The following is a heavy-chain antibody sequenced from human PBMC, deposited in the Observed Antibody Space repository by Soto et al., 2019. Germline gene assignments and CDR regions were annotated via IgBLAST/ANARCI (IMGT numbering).Heavy chain of an antibody. D-gene: IGHD3-22*01. Sequence: GASVKVSCKASGYTFTSYYMHWVRQAPGQGLEWMGIINPSGGSTSYAQKFQGRVTMTRDTSTSTVYMELSSLRSEDTAVYYCARDIGSSGYYSGFYDWFDPWGQGTLVTVSS. CDR3: ARDIGSSGYYSGFYDWFDP. J-gene: IGHJ5*02. CDR2: INPSGGST. CDR1: GYTFTSYY. V-gene: IGHV1-46*01.